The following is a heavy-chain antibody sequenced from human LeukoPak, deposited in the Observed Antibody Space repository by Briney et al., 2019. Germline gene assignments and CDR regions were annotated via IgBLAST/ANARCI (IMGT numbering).Heavy chain of an antibody. Sequence: PSGTLSLTCTVSSDSIFTSNWWSWVRQPPGKGLEWIGQIFHSGSTSYSPSLKSRVTISMDKSKNQISLRLTSVTAADTAVYYCARGGRLYSAIFGVVINGMDVWGKGTTVTVSS. J-gene: IGHJ6*04. CDR1: SDSIFTSNW. CDR3: ARGGRLYSAIFGVVINGMDV. CDR2: IFHSGST. V-gene: IGHV4-4*02. D-gene: IGHD3-3*01.